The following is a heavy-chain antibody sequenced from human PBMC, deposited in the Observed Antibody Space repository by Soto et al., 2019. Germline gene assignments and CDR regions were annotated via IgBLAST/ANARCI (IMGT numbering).Heavy chain of an antibody. Sequence: QVQLVQSGAEVKKPGSSVKVSCQASGGIFSSNAISWVRLAPGQGLEWMGGILPIFGTTNYAQNFQGRATITADESTSTAYMELSSLKSEDTALYYCATGGRGYSSAPRFYFDYWGQGTLVTVSS. CDR2: ILPIFGTT. CDR1: GGIFSSNA. V-gene: IGHV1-69*01. CDR3: ATGGRGYSSAPRFYFDY. J-gene: IGHJ4*02. D-gene: IGHD5-18*01.